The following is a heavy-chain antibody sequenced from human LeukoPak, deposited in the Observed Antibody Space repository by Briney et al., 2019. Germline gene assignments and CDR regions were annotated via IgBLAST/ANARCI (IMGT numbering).Heavy chain of an antibody. CDR2: IWYDGTNK. J-gene: IGHJ3*02. V-gene: IGHV3-33*01. D-gene: IGHD1-26*01. CDR1: GFTFSSYG. Sequence: GGSLRLSCAASGFTFSSYGMHWVRQAPGKGLEWVAVIWYDGTNKYYADSVKGRFTISRDNSKNTLYLQMNSLSAEDTAVYYCASRSNRVSAFDIWGQGTMVTVSS. CDR3: ASRSNRVSAFDI.